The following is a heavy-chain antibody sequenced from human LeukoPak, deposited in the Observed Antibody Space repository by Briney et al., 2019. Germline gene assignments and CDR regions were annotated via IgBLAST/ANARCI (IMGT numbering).Heavy chain of an antibody. CDR1: GFTFSSYA. V-gene: IGHV3-23*01. Sequence: GGSLRLSCAASGFTFSSYAMSWVRQAPGKGLEWVSGISGSGGSTYYADSVKGRFTISRVNSKNTLHLQMNSLRAEDTAVYYCGKDRKSMVRGVMDWGQGTLVTVSS. CDR2: ISGSGGST. D-gene: IGHD3-10*01. CDR3: GKDRKSMVRGVMD. J-gene: IGHJ4*02.